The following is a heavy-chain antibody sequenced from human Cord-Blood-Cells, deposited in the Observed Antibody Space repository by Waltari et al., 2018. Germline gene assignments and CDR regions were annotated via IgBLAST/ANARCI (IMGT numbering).Heavy chain of an antibody. D-gene: IGHD3-3*01. CDR3: ARGLGFLEWLYYYYYMDV. Sequence: QVQLQQWGAGLLKPSETLSLTCAVYGGSLSGYYCSWIRQPPGKGLECIGEINHSGSTNYNPSLKSRVTISVDTSKNQFSLKLSSVTAADTAVYYCARGLGFLEWLYYYYYMDVWGKGTTVTVSS. CDR2: INHSGST. V-gene: IGHV4-34*01. J-gene: IGHJ6*03. CDR1: GGSLSGYY.